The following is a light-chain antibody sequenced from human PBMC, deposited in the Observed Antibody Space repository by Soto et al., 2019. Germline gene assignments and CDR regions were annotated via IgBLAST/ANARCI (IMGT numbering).Light chain of an antibody. J-gene: IGKJ1*01. CDR2: AAT. CDR1: QSISSW. Sequence: DIQMTQSPSTLSASVGDRVTITCRASQSISSWLAWYQQKPGKAPKLLIYAATSLQSGVPSRFSGSESGTDFTLTISSLQPEDFAAYYCQQSYSIPQTFGQGTKVDI. CDR3: QQSYSIPQT. V-gene: IGKV1-39*01.